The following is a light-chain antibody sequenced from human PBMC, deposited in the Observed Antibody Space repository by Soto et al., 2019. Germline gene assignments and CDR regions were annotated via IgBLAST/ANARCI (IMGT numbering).Light chain of an antibody. V-gene: IGKV1-17*01. J-gene: IGKJ1*01. CDR3: LQHSTYPLT. Sequence: DIQMTQFPSSLSASVGDRVTITCRASQGIRNDLGWYQQKPGKAPNRLIYAASSWQRGVPSRFSGSGSGTEFTLSISSLQPADSATFYCLQHSTYPLTFGQGTKVEIK. CDR2: AAS. CDR1: QGIRND.